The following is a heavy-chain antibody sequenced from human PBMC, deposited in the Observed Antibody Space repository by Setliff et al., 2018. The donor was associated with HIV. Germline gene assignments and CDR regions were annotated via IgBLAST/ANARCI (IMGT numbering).Heavy chain of an antibody. CDR2: SNPNTGGT. J-gene: IGHJ6*03. CDR1: GYLFNIYY. V-gene: IGHV1-2*02. D-gene: IGHD2-15*01. CDR3: ARDHVVCSGGTCRSDDPYYYYYMNV. Sequence: ASVKVSCTTSGYLFNIYYMHWVRQVPGQGLEWMGWSNPNTGGTKYAQKFQGRVTMTMDTSTTTAYMELSGLKSDDTAVYYCARDHVVCSGGTCRSDDPYYYYYMNVWGQGTTVTVSS.